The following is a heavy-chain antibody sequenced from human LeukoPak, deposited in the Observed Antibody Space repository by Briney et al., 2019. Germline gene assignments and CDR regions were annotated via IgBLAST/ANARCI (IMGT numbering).Heavy chain of an antibody. V-gene: IGHV3-74*01. D-gene: IGHD5-24*01. CDR2: ISSDGSST. J-gene: IGHJ5*02. Sequence: GGSLRLSCAASGFTFSSYWMHWVRQAPGKGRVWVSRISSDGSSTSYADSVKGRFSTSRDNAKNTLYLQMNSLRAEDTAVYYCAKAMGTTNMGSWGQGALVTVSS. CDR3: AKAMGTTNMGS. CDR1: GFTFSSYW.